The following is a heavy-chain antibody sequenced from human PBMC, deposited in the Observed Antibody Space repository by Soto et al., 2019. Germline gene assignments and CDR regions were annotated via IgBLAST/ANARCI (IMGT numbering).Heavy chain of an antibody. CDR2: IKQDGSEV. J-gene: IGHJ6*02. Sequence: GGSLRLSCSASGFTFNSYWMSWVRQAPGKGLEWVANIKQDGSEVYYGGSVKGRFTISRDNTINSVYLHMNTLRADDTAVYYCARGGPPRAIDYYYYGMDVWGQGTTVTVSS. CDR1: GFTFNSYW. CDR3: ARGGPPRAIDYYYYGMDV. D-gene: IGHD3-10*01. V-gene: IGHV3-7*03.